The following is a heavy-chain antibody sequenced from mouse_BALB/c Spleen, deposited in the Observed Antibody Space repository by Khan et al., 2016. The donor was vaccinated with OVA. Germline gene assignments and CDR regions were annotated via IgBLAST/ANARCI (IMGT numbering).Heavy chain of an antibody. V-gene: IGHV5-17*02. CDR1: GFTFSSFG. D-gene: IGHD2-1*01. CDR2: MSSGSSTI. CDR3: VRSGGNFHWYFDV. Sequence: EVELVESGGGLVQPGGSRKLSCAASGFTFSSFGMHWVRQAPKKGLEWVAYMSSGSSTIYYVDTVKGRFTISRDNPKNTLFLQMTSLRSEDTAMYYCVRSGGNFHWYFDVWGAGTSGTVSS. J-gene: IGHJ1*01.